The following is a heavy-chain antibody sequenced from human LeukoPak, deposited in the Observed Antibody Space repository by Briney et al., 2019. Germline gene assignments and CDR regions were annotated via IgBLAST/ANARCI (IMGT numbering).Heavy chain of an antibody. V-gene: IGHV1-69*06. CDR2: IIPIFGTA. D-gene: IGHD3-16*01. CDR1: GGTFSSYA. J-gene: IGHJ4*02. Sequence: GSSVKVSCKASGGTFSSYAISWVRQAPGQGLEWVGGIIPIFGTANYAQKFQGRVTITADKSTSTAYMELSSLRSEDTAVYYCARETSDDYVWGSHYFDYWGQGTLVTVSS. CDR3: ARETSDDYVWGSHYFDY.